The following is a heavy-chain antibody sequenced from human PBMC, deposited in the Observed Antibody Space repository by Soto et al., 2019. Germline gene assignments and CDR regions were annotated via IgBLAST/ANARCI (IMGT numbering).Heavy chain of an antibody. CDR3: AKAINGFWNGASDS. CDR2: MNEDGSTT. J-gene: IGHJ4*02. V-gene: IGHV3-74*01. CDR1: EFTFSSYW. D-gene: IGHD1-1*01. Sequence: GGSLRLSCVDSEFTFSSYWMHWVRQVPGKGLVWVSRMNEDGSTTDYADSVKGRFTISRDDAENSVYLEVKSLRPEDTALYYCAKAINGFWNGASDSWGQGILVTVSS.